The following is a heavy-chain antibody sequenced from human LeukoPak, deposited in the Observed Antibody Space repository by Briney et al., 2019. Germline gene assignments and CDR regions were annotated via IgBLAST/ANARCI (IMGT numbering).Heavy chain of an antibody. J-gene: IGHJ4*02. V-gene: IGHV3-30*03. CDR1: GFTFSSYG. D-gene: IGHD3-10*01. Sequence: QAGGSLRLSCAASGFTFSSYGMHWVRQAPGKGLEWVAVISYDGSNKYYADSVKGRFTISKDNAKNSLYLQMNSLRAEDTAVYYCARGLSDGSGSYYNDYWGQGTLVTVSS. CDR3: ARGLSDGSGSYYNDY. CDR2: ISYDGSNK.